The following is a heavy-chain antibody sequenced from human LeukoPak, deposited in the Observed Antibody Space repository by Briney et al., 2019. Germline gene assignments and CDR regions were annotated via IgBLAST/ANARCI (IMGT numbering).Heavy chain of an antibody. J-gene: IGHJ4*02. CDR1: GGSISSFY. D-gene: IGHD6-13*01. V-gene: IGHV4-4*07. CDR3: ARRIAAGGTAIGY. CDR2: IYASGST. Sequence: PSEPLSLTCSVSGGSISSFYWSWIRQPAGKGLEWIGRIYASGSTNYNPSLKSRVTMSVDTSKNQFSLKLSSVTAADTAVYYCARRIAAGGTAIGYWGQGTLVTVSS.